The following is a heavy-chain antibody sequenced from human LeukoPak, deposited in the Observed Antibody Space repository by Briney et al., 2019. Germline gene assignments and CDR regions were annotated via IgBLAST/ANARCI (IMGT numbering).Heavy chain of an antibody. J-gene: IGHJ4*02. V-gene: IGHV3-23*01. CDR3: AKDLYSSGWYGSGY. Sequence: GGSLRLSCAASGITFSSYAMSWVRQAPGKGLEWVSGISGSGGSTYYADSVKGRFTISRDNSKNTLYLQMNSLRAEDTAVYYCAKDLYSSGWYGSGYWGQGTLVTVSS. CDR2: ISGSGGST. D-gene: IGHD6-19*01. CDR1: GITFSSYA.